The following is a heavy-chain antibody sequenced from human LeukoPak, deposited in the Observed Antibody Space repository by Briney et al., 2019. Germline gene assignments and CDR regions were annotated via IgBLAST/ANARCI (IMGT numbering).Heavy chain of an antibody. CDR2: ILYVGSNK. J-gene: IGHJ4*02. Sequence: GGALRLSCAPSGFTFSHYVMHWVRQAPGKGLGWVAFILYVGSNKYYADSVKGRFTISRDNSKNTLDMQMNSLRAEDTAVYYCAKKGFCNSGSCYGVFDYWGQGTLVTVSS. CDR1: GFTFSHYV. V-gene: IGHV3-30*02. D-gene: IGHD2-2*01. CDR3: AKKGFCNSGSCYGVFDY.